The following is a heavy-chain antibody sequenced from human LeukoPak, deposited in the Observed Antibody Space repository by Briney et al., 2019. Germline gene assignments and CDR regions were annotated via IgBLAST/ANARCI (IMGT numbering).Heavy chain of an antibody. V-gene: IGHV4-59*01. D-gene: IGHD5-18*01. Sequence: SETLSLTCTVSGVSISSYYRSWIRQPPGKGLEWIGYIYYSGSTNYNPSLKSRVTISVDTSKNQFSLKLSSVTAADTAVYYCARRYNYGFYFDYWGQGTLVTVSS. CDR1: GVSISSYY. CDR2: IYYSGST. CDR3: ARRYNYGFYFDY. J-gene: IGHJ4*02.